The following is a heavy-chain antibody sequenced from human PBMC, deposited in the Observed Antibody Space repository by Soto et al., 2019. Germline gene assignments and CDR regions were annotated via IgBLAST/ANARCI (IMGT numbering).Heavy chain of an antibody. J-gene: IGHJ6*02. CDR1: GYTFSGYY. D-gene: IGHD2-15*01. V-gene: IGHV1-2*02. CDR2: INPNSGGT. Sequence: ASVKVSCKASGYTFSGYYIHWLRQAPGQGLEWMGWINPNSGGTNYAQKFQGRVTVTRDTPTSTAYMELSRLTSDDTAVYYCARQDSPVEYGMDVWGQGTTVTVSS. CDR3: ARQDSPVEYGMDV.